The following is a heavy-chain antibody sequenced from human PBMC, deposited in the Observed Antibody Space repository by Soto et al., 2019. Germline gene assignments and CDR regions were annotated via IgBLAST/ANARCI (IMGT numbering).Heavy chain of an antibody. Sequence: ETLCLTCTVSGDSIRRYYLNWIQPPPGKGLEWIGYINDSGSAHYNPPLKSRVTISVDTFKNQCSLKLTSVTAGDTAVYYGARGGGYHGDGAQGTMAT. V-gene: IGHV4-59*01. CDR3: ARGGGYHGD. D-gene: IGHD1-26*01. J-gene: IGHJ6*02. CDR1: GDSIRRYY. CDR2: INDSGSA.